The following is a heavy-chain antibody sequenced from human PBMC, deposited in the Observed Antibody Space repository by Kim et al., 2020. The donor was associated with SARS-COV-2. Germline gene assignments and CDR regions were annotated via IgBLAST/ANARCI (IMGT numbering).Heavy chain of an antibody. CDR3: ARDNAGLLWFEKCDY. Sequence: DSVKARFTISRDNSKNTLYLQMNSLGAEDTAVYYCARDNAGLLWFEKCDYWGQGTLVTVSS. V-gene: IGHV3-66*01. D-gene: IGHD3-10*01. J-gene: IGHJ4*02.